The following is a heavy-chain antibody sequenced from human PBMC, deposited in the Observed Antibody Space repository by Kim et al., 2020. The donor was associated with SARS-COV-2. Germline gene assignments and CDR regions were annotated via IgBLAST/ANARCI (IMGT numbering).Heavy chain of an antibody. Sequence: QLQLQESGPGLVKPSETLSLTCTVSGDSISSSDYYWGWIRQPPGKGLEWIGSIYYSGSSYYNPSLTIRATISVDTSKNPFSLMLSSVTAADTAVYYCARLGTMSVVVNYFDSWGQGTLVTVSS. J-gene: IGHJ4*02. V-gene: IGHV4-39*01. CDR3: ARLGTMSVVVNYFDS. D-gene: IGHD3-22*01. CDR1: GDSISSSDYY. CDR2: IYYSGSS.